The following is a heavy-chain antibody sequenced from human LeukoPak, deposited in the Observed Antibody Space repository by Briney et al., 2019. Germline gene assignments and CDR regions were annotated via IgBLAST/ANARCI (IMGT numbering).Heavy chain of an antibody. CDR2: ISGDGGST. J-gene: IGHJ4*02. D-gene: IGHD2-15*01. V-gene: IGHV3-43*02. Sequence: GGSLRLSCAASGFTFDDYALHWVRQAPGKGLEWVSLISGDGGSTYYADSVKGRFTISRDNSKNSLYLQVNSLRTEDTALYYCAKDGGYCSGGSCYAPVTGIDYWGQGTLVTVSS. CDR3: AKDGGYCSGGSCYAPVTGIDY. CDR1: GFTFDDYA.